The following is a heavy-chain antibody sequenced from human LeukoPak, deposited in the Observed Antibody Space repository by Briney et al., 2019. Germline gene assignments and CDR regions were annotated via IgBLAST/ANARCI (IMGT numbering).Heavy chain of an antibody. CDR3: TRGLRAKF. V-gene: IGHV4-59*01. CDR2: IYNSVNT. Sequence: SETLSLTCTVSGGSISSYYWTWIRQPPGKGLEWIGYIYNSVNTNSDPSLKSRVTISIDKSKNQFSLKLRSVTAADTAVYYCTRGLRAKFWGQGTLVTVSS. CDR1: GGSISSYY. J-gene: IGHJ4*02. D-gene: IGHD4-17*01.